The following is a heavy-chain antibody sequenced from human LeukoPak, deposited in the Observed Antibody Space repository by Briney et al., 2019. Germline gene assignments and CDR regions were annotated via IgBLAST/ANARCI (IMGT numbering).Heavy chain of an antibody. D-gene: IGHD5-24*01. J-gene: IGHJ4*02. CDR1: GFTFSNYA. CDR3: AKVRYGYKYYFDY. Sequence: PGGSLRLSCSASGFTFSNYAMHWVRQAPGKGLEYVSAISGNGGTTYYADSVKGRFTISRDNSKNTLYLQMSSLRTEDTAVYYCAKVRYGYKYYFDYWGQGTLVTVSS. V-gene: IGHV3-64D*06. CDR2: ISGNGGTT.